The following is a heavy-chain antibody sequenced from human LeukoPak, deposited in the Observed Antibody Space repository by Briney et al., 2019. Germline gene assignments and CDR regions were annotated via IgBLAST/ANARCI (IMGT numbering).Heavy chain of an antibody. CDR3: ARDRYSTIFGG. CDR1: GFTFSSYA. Sequence: GGSLRLSCAASGFTFSSYAMRWVRQAPGKGLEWVAVISYDGSNKYYADSVKGRFTISRDNSKNTLYLQMNSLRAEDTAVYYCARDRYSTIFGGWGQGTLVTVSS. V-gene: IGHV3-30*14. D-gene: IGHD3-3*01. CDR2: ISYDGSNK. J-gene: IGHJ4*02.